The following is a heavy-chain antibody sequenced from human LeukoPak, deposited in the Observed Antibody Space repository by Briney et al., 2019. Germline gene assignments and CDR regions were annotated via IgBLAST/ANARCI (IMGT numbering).Heavy chain of an antibody. CDR2: INPNSGGT. D-gene: IGHD2-15*01. CDR1: GYTFTNYA. CDR3: ARNPGYCSGGSCYYQNWFDP. J-gene: IGHJ5*02. V-gene: IGHV1-2*02. Sequence: ASVKVSCKASGYTFTNYAMNWVRQAPGQGLEWMGWINPNSGGTNYAQKFQGRVTMTRDTSISTAYMELSRLRSDDTAVYYCARNPGYCSGGSCYYQNWFDPWGQGTLVTVSS.